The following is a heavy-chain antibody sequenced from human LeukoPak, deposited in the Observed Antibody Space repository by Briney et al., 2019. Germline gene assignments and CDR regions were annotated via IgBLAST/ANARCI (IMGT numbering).Heavy chain of an antibody. D-gene: IGHD3-10*01. V-gene: IGHV3-64*01. CDR1: GFTFSSYA. Sequence: PRGSLRLSCAASGFTFSSYAMHWVRQAPGKGLEYVSAISSNGGSTYYANSVKGRFTISRDNSKNTLYLQMGSLRAEDMAVYYCARGKDYGSGKGYYYYYMDVWGKGTTVTVSS. J-gene: IGHJ6*03. CDR3: ARGKDYGSGKGYYYYYMDV. CDR2: ISSNGGST.